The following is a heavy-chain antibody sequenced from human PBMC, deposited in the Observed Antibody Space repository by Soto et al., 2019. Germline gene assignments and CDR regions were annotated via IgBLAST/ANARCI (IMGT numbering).Heavy chain of an antibody. Sequence: EVQLVESGGGLVQPGRSLRVSCAASGFTFDDYAMHWVRQAPGKGLEWVSGISWNSGNIGYADSVKGRFTISRDNAKNSLYLQMNSLRAEDTALYYCAKDGSGGQGLAWGQGTLVTVSS. V-gene: IGHV3-9*01. CDR3: AKDGSGGQGLA. CDR1: GFTFDDYA. CDR2: ISWNSGNI. J-gene: IGHJ4*02.